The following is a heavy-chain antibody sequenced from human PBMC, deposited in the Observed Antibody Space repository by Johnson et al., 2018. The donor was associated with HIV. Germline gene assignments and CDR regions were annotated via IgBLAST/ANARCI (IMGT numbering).Heavy chain of an antibody. CDR2: IYTGSNSA. CDR1: GYSVTGYN. D-gene: IGHD6-6*01. Sequence: VQLVESGGGLVQPGGSLRLSCAVSGYSVTGYNVNWVRQAPVKGLEWVSAIYTGSNSASYADYVKDRFTISRDSSKNAVYLQMNNLGAEDTALYYCARGSSGAFDLWGRGTMVTVSS. V-gene: IGHV3-66*01. CDR3: ARGSSGAFDL. J-gene: IGHJ3*01.